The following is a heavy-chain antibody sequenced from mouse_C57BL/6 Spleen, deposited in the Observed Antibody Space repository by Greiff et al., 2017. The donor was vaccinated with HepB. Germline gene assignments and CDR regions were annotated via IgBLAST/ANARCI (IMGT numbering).Heavy chain of an antibody. J-gene: IGHJ2*01. D-gene: IGHD2-3*01. CDR2: IDPEDGDT. V-gene: IGHV14-1*01. CDR1: GFNIKDYY. CDR3: TTSISNGYCDY. Sequence: EVQLQQSGAELVRPGASVKLSCTASGFNIKDYYMHWVKQRPEQGLEWIGRIDPEDGDTEYAPKFQGKATMTADTSSNTAYLQLSSLTSADTAVYYWTTSISNGYCDYWGKGTTLTVSA.